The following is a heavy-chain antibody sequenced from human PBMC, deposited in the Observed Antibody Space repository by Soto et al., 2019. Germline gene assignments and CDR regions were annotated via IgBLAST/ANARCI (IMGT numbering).Heavy chain of an antibody. V-gene: IGHV1-18*01. Sequence: GASVKVSCKASGYTFTSYGISWVRQAPGQGLEWMGWISAYNGNTNYAQKLQGRVTMTTDTSTSTAYMELRSLRSDDTAVYYCARTVLEYYDISTGYPRNGWFDPWGQGTLVTVSS. J-gene: IGHJ5*02. CDR2: ISAYNGNT. CDR3: ARTVLEYYDISTGYPRNGWFDP. D-gene: IGHD3-9*01. CDR1: GYTFTSYG.